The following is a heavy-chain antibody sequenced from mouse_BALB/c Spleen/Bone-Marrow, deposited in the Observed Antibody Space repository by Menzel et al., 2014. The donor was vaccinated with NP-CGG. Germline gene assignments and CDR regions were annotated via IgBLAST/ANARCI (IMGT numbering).Heavy chain of an antibody. CDR2: IDPANGNT. Sequence: EVQLQKSGAELVKPGASVKLSCTASGFNIKDTYMHWVKQRPEQGLEWIGRIDPANGNTKYDPKFQGKATITADTSSNTAYLHLSSLTSEDTAVYYCARYRYYGSSYAMDYWGQGTSVTVSS. CDR1: GFNIKDTY. D-gene: IGHD1-1*01. J-gene: IGHJ4*01. V-gene: IGHV14-3*02. CDR3: ARYRYYGSSYAMDY.